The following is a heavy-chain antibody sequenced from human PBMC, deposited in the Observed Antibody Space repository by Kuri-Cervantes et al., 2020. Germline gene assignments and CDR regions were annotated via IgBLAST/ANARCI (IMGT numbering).Heavy chain of an antibody. V-gene: IGHV3-30*18. CDR1: GFTFSSYG. J-gene: IGHJ4*02. Sequence: GGSLRLSCAASGFTFSSYGMHWVRQAPGKGLEWVAVISYDGSNQYYADSVKGRFTISRDNSKNTLYLQMNSLRAEDTAVYYCAKRSKAVAGLSTPYYFDYWGEGTLVTVSS. CDR3: AKRSKAVAGLSTPYYFDY. CDR2: ISYDGSNQ. D-gene: IGHD6-19*01.